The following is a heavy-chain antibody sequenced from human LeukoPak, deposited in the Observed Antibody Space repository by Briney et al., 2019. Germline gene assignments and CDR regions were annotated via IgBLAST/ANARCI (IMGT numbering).Heavy chain of an antibody. J-gene: IGHJ4*02. CDR2: IYYSGST. V-gene: IGHV4-39*01. CDR1: GGSISSSNYY. D-gene: IGHD4-17*01. CDR3: ASDYGDYGDY. Sequence: SETLSLTCTVSGGSISSSNYYWGWIRQPPGKGLEWIGTIYYSGSTYYNPSLKSRITISVDTSKNQFSLKLSSVTAADTAVYYCASDYGDYGDYWGQGTLVTVSS.